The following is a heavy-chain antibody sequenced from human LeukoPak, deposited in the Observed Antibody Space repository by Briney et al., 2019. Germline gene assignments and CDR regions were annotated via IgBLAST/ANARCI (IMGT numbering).Heavy chain of an antibody. J-gene: IGHJ4*02. CDR3: AKNGKDNYDMFFDY. V-gene: IGHV3-30-3*02. CDR1: GFTFSSYA. CDR2: ISYDGSNK. D-gene: IGHD3-9*01. Sequence: GGSLRLSCAASGFTFSSYAMHWVRQAPGKGLEWVAVISYDGSNKYYADSVKGRFTISSDNSKNTQYLQMNSLRAETTAIYYCAKNGKDNYDMFFDYWGQGTLVTVSS.